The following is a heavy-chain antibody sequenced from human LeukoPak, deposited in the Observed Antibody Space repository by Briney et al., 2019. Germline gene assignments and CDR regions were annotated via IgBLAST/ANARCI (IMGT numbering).Heavy chain of an antibody. J-gene: IGHJ4*02. V-gene: IGHV4-31*02. CDR2: IYYTGIT. D-gene: IGHD3-16*01. Sequence: NWIRQHPGKGLEWIGYIYYTGITSYNPSLKSRVTMSVDTSMNQVSLKVTSLTAADTAVYYCAASSGVTLGRFWGQGALVTVSS. CDR3: AASSGVTLGRF.